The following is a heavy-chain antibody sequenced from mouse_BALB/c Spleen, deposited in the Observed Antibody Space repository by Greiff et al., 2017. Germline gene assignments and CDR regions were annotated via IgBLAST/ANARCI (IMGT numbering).Heavy chain of an antibody. D-gene: IGHD1-1*02. CDR3: ASRGSGNFDY. CDR2: ISSGGSYT. Sequence: DVQLVESGGDLVKPGGSLKLSCAASGFTFSSYGMSWVRQTPDKRLEWVATISSGGSYTYYPDSVKGRFTISRDNAKNTLYLQMSSLKSEDTAMYYCASRGSGNFDYWGQGTTLTVSS. V-gene: IGHV5-6*01. CDR1: GFTFSSYG. J-gene: IGHJ2*01.